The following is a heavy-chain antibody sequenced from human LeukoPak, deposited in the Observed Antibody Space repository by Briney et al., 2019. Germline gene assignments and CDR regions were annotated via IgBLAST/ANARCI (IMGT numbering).Heavy chain of an antibody. V-gene: IGHV3-23*01. D-gene: IGHD6-19*01. J-gene: IGHJ5*02. CDR3: AKDGHPLQRAVAGADRRSKNWFDP. Sequence: GGSLRLSCAASGFTFSSYAMSWVRQAPGKGLEWVSAISGSGGSTYYADSVKGRFTISRDNSKNTLYLQMNSLRAEDTAVYYCAKDGHPLQRAVAGADRRSKNWFDPWGQGTLVTVSS. CDR1: GFTFSSYA. CDR2: ISGSGGST.